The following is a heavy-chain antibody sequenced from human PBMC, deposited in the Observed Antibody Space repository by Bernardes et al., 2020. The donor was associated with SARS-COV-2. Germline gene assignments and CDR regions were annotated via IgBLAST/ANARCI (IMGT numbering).Heavy chain of an antibody. D-gene: IGHD4-4*01. V-gene: IGHV4-34*01. J-gene: IGHJ6*02. Sequence: SETLSLTCAVYGGSFNRYYWSWIRQPPGKGLEWIGEISHSGITNSNPSLKSRVTISVASSKSQFSLKLDSVTAADTAVYYCSGLQGVPGLFYVSWQCQVLDVWGQGTTVTGSS. CDR3: SGLQGVPGLFYVSWQCQVLDV. CDR2: ISHSGIT. CDR1: GGSFNRYY.